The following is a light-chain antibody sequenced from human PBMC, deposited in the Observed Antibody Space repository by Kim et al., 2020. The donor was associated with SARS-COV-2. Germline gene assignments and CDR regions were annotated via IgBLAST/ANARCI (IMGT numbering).Light chain of an antibody. CDR1: SSDVGGYNY. CDR3: SSYTSSSTF. V-gene: IGLV2-14*01. CDR2: DVS. J-gene: IGLJ2*01. Sequence: QSALTQPASVSGSPGQSITISCTGTSSDVGGYNYVFWYQQHPGKAPKLMIYDVSKRPSGVSNRFSGSKSGNTASLTISGLQAEDEADYYCSSYTSSSTFFGGGTQLTVL.